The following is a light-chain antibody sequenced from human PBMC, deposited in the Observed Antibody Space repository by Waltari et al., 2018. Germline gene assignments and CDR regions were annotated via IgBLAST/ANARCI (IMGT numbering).Light chain of an antibody. Sequence: EIVLTQSPGTLSLSPGERATLSCRASQSVSSNKLAWYQQNPGQAPRLLIYGASSRATDIPDRFSGSGSGTDFTLTISRLEPEDFAVYYCQQYGTSLLVTFGGGTKVEIK. CDR1: QSVSSNK. V-gene: IGKV3-20*01. CDR3: QQYGTSLLVT. J-gene: IGKJ4*01. CDR2: GAS.